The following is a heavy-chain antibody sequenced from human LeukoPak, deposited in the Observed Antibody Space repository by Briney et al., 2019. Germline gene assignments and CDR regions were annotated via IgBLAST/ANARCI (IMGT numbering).Heavy chain of an antibody. J-gene: IGHJ4*02. D-gene: IGHD2-2*03. CDR2: ISDNSAYI. V-gene: IGHV3-21*01. CDR3: AKDGGYCSSTSCYPNSEYFDY. CDR1: GFAFGGYT. Sequence: PGGSLRLSCAASGFAFGGYTMTWVRQAPGKGLEWVSSISDNSAYIYHADSLQGRFTTSRDNAKNTLYLQMNSLRAEDTAVYYCAKDGGYCSSTSCYPNSEYFDYWGQGTLVTVSS.